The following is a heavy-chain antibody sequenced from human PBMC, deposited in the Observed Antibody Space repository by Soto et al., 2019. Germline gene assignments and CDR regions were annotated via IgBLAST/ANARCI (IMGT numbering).Heavy chain of an antibody. CDR3: TRTISALPGDDY. Sequence: EVQLVESGGGLVQPGGSLRLSCAASGFTFNRYWMGWVRQAPGKGPEWLATIKQDGSERYYVDSVKGRFTISRDNVKNSAYLQMNRLRAEDTAVYYCTRTISALPGDDYWGQGTLVTVSS. J-gene: IGHJ4*02. CDR2: IKQDGSER. V-gene: IGHV3-7*01. CDR1: GFTFNRYW. D-gene: IGHD6-6*01.